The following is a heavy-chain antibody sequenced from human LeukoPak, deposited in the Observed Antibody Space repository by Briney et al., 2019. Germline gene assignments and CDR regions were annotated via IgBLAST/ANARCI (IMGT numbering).Heavy chain of an antibody. CDR1: GFTVSSNY. CDR2: IYSGGST. J-gene: IGHJ4*02. CDR3: ARLTVTKYDY. V-gene: IGHV3-53*01. Sequence: GGSLRLSCAASGFTVSSNYMSWVRQAPGKGLEWVSVIYSGGSTYYADSVKGRFTISRDNSKNTLYLQMNSLRAEDTAVYSCARLTVTKYDYWGQGTLVTVSS. D-gene: IGHD4-17*01.